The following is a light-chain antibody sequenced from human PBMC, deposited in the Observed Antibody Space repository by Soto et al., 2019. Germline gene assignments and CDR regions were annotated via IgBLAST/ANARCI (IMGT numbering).Light chain of an antibody. Sequence: DIVMTQSPLSLPVTPGEPASISCRSSQSLLHSYVYSYLDWYLQKPGQSPQLLIYLGSNRSSGIPDRFSGSGSGTDFTLKISRVEAEDVGVYYCMQALRTPPTFGQGTKVDIK. CDR1: QSLLHSYVYSY. J-gene: IGKJ1*01. V-gene: IGKV2-28*01. CDR2: LGS. CDR3: MQALRTPPT.